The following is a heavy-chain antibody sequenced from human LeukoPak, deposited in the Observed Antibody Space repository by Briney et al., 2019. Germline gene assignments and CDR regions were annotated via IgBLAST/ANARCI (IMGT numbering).Heavy chain of an antibody. V-gene: IGHV3-23*01. Sequence: GGSLRLSCAASALPPSNYAMSWVRQAPGKGLEWVSSISDGGWTAYTDSVKGRFFISRETATNTLYLQMNSLRVEDTAVYYCAKECDYGNASHMPCYWGQGTLVTVSS. J-gene: IGHJ4*02. CDR3: AKECDYGNASHMPCY. CDR2: ISDGGWT. CDR1: ALPPSNYA. D-gene: IGHD4-17*01.